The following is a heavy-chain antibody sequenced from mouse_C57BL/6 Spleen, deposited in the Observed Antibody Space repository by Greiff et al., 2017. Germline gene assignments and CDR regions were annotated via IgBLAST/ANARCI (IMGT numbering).Heavy chain of an antibody. J-gene: IGHJ2*01. CDR1: GFTFSNYW. V-gene: IGHV6-3*01. CDR2: IRLKSDNYAT. CDR3: TRYYDYVLYY. Sequence: EVQLVESGGGLVQPGGSMKLSCVASGFTFSNYWMNWVRPSPEKGLEWVAQIRLKSDNYATHYAESVKGRFTISRDDSKSSVYLQMNNLRAEDTGIYYCTRYYDYVLYYWGQGTTLTVSS. D-gene: IGHD2-4*01.